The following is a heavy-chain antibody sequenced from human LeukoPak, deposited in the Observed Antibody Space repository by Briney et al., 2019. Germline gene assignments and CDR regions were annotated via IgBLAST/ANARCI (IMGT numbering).Heavy chain of an antibody. J-gene: IGHJ3*02. V-gene: IGHV3-11*01. D-gene: IGHD6-13*01. CDR1: GFTFSDEY. CDR2: VSNSGSTI. Sequence: GGSLRLSCAASGFTFSDEYMSWIRQAPGKGLEWISCVSNSGSTIYYADSVKGRFTISRDNIKNSLYLQMNSLRVEDTAVYYCARDGAYSASNIWGQGTMVAVSS. CDR3: ARDGAYSASNI.